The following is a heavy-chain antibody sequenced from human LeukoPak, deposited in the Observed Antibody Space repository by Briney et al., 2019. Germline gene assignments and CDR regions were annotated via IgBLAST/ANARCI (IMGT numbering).Heavy chain of an antibody. J-gene: IGHJ4*02. D-gene: IGHD3-3*01. Sequence: GGSLRLSCAASGCTISSYMMTWVRMAPAQGQELVGKIKSDVGDKFYVDSVTGRLTIARENAKNSLCLQMNSLRAEETAVYYCASGALWSGIREYWGPGALCIVSS. V-gene: IGHV3-7*01. CDR3: ASGALWSGIREY. CDR2: IKSDVGDK. CDR1: GCTISSYM.